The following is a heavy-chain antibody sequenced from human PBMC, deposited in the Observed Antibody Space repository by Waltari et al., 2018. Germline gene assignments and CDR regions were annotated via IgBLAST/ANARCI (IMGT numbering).Heavy chain of an antibody. CDR1: GFSVSSNY. D-gene: IGHD6-19*01. V-gene: IGHV3-53*05. CDR3: TKADSGWKYFQF. J-gene: IGHJ1*01. Sequence: EVQLVESGGGLIKPGGSLRLSCAVSGFSVSSNYMIWVRQAPGRGLEWVSAMYRDGTTYHADSVKGRFAISRDNSRNTLYLQMNSLRTEDTAVYYCTKADSGWKYFQFWGQGTRVTVSS. CDR2: MYRDGTT.